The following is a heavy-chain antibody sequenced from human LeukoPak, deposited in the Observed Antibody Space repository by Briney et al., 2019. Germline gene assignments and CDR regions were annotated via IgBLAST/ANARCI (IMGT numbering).Heavy chain of an antibody. Sequence: GGSLRLSCAASGFTFDDYAMHWVRQAPGKGLEWVSGISWNSGSIGYADSVKGRFTISRDNAKNSLYLQMNGLRAEDTALYYCAKDTGRVRGRSLGFDYWGQGTLVTVSS. CDR2: ISWNSGSI. CDR3: AKDTGRVRGRSLGFDY. V-gene: IGHV3-9*01. CDR1: GFTFDDYA. D-gene: IGHD6-13*01. J-gene: IGHJ4*02.